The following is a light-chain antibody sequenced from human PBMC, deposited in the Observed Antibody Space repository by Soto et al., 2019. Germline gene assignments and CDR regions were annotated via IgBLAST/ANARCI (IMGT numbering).Light chain of an antibody. CDR2: DAS. J-gene: IGKJ1*01. Sequence: EIVLTQSPGTLSLSPGERATLSCRASQSLSSSQLTWYQQKPIQAPRLLIPDASIRVTRISDRFTGSGSGTDFTLTISTLEPEDFAVYYCQQYGSSPRTFGLGTKVDIK. V-gene: IGKV3-20*01. CDR3: QQYGSSPRT. CDR1: QSLSSSQ.